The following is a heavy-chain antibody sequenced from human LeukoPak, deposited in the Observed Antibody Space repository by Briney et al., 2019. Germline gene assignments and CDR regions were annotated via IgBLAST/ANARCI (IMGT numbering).Heavy chain of an antibody. CDR3: ARAGGSGSYYTYYFDY. CDR2: VRNKANSYTT. D-gene: IGHD1-26*01. V-gene: IGHV3-72*01. J-gene: IGHJ4*02. CDR1: GSTFSVHY. Sequence: GGSLRLSCAASGSTFSVHYMDWVRQAPGKGLEWVGRVRNKANSYTTDYAASVKGRFTISRDDSKNSLYLQMNSLKIEDTAVYYCARAGGSGSYYTYYFDYWGQGTLVTVSS.